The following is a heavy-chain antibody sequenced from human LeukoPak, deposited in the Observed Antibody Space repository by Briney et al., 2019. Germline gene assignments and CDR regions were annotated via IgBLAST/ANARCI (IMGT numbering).Heavy chain of an antibody. CDR2: IYPGDSDT. CDR3: ARSVRYCSSTNCYGIGYFYY. J-gene: IGHJ4*02. D-gene: IGHD2-2*01. CDR1: GSIFTSYW. V-gene: IGHV5-51*01. Sequence: GASLQISGKGSGSIFTSYWIGWVRQLPGEGLEWMGIIYPGDSDTRYSLSFQGQVTISADKSISTAYLQWSSLKASDTAMYYCARSVRYCSSTNCYGIGYFYYGGEGTLVTVS.